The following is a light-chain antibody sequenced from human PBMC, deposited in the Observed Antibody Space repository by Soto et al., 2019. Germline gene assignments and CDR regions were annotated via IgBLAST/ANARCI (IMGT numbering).Light chain of an antibody. CDR2: GAS. V-gene: IGKV3-20*01. CDR1: QSVTSNY. J-gene: IGKJ1*01. CDR3: QQYNSYPWT. Sequence: EIVLTQSPGTLSLSPGERATLSCRASQSVTSNYLAWYQQKPGQAPRLLVYGASSRATGISDRFSGSGSGTELTLTISSLQPDDSATYYCQQYNSYPWTFGQGTKVDIK.